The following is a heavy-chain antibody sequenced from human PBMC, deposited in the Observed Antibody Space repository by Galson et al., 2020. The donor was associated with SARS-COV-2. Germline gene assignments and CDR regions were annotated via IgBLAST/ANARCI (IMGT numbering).Heavy chain of an antibody. CDR1: GFTFSSYW. CDR2: IKPDGSEK. J-gene: IGHJ5*02. V-gene: IGHV3-7*03. D-gene: IGHD3-3*01. Sequence: GGSMRLSCAASGFTFSSYWMSWVRQAPGKGLEWVANIKPDGSEKYYVDSVKGRFTISRDNAKNSLYLQMNSLRAEDTAVYDCARDVEESFGGFDPGGQGALVTVAS. CDR3: ARDVEESFGGFDP.